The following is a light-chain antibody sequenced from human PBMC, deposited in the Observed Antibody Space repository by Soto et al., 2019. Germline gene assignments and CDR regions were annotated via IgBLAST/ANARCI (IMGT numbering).Light chain of an antibody. Sequence: EIVLTQSPGTLSLSPGERATLSCRASQSVSSNHIAWYQQNPGQAPRLLIYGASTRATGIPDRFSGSGSGTDFTLTISRLEPEDFAVYFCQQYGRSPPFAFGQGTKVEIK. CDR1: QSVSSNH. V-gene: IGKV3-20*01. CDR2: GAS. CDR3: QQYGRSPPFA. J-gene: IGKJ2*01.